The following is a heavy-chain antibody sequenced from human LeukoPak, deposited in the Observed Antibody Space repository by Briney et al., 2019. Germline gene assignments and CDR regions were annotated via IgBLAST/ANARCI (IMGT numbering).Heavy chain of an antibody. CDR1: GFTFSSYW. D-gene: IGHD6-13*01. V-gene: IGHV3-74*01. Sequence: GGSLRLSCAASGFTFSSYWMHWVRQAPGKGLVWVSRISTDGSSASYADSVKGRFTISRDNARNTLYLQMNSLRAEDTAVYYCARDMRYSPDYWGQGTLVSVSS. CDR3: ARDMRYSPDY. CDR2: ISTDGSSA. J-gene: IGHJ4*02.